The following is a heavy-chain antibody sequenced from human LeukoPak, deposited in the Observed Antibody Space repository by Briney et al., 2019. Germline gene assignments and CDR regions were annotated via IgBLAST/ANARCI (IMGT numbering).Heavy chain of an antibody. D-gene: IGHD6-6*01. Sequence: ASVKVSCKASGYNFTGNYIHWVRQAPGQGLERMGWINSKSGGTKYAQQFQDRITLTRDTSIRTAYMELRSLTSDDTAMYYCARSLVNWGRGTLVTVSS. CDR2: INSKSGGT. CDR3: ARSLVN. J-gene: IGHJ4*02. CDR1: GYNFTGNY. V-gene: IGHV1-2*02.